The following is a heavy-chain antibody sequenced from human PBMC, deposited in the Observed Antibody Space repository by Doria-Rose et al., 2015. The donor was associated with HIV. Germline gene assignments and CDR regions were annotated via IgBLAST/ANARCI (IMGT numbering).Heavy chain of an antibody. CDR3: ARIKSSRWYHKYYFDF. CDR1: GVSLSSPGMG. V-gene: IGHV2-26*01. Sequence: QVTLKGSGPVLVKPTETLTLTCTVSGVSLSSPGMGVSWIRQPPGKALEWLANIFSGDERSYKTSLKSRLTISRGTSKSQVVLTMTDMDPVDTATYYCARIKSSRWYHKYYFDFWGQGTLVIVSA. J-gene: IGHJ4*02. CDR2: IFSGDER. D-gene: IGHD6-13*01.